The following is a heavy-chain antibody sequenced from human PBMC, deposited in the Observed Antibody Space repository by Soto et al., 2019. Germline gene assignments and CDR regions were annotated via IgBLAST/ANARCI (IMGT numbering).Heavy chain of an antibody. CDR3: ARGPDSGSYYDY. CDR2: INPNSGGT. CDR1: GYTFTGYY. J-gene: IGHJ4*02. D-gene: IGHD1-26*01. Sequence: ASVKVSCKASGYTFTGYYMHWVRQAPGQGLEWMGWINPNSGGTNYAQKFQGWVTMTRDTSISTAYMELSRLRSDDTAVYYCARGPDSGSYYDYWGQGTLVTVSS. V-gene: IGHV1-2*04.